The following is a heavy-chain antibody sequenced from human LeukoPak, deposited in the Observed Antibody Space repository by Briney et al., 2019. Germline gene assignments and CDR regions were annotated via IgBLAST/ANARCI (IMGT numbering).Heavy chain of an antibody. J-gene: IGHJ2*01. CDR1: GGTFSSYA. CDR2: IIPIFGTA. D-gene: IGHD6-19*01. CDR3: AREAPGIAVASTPTGYFDL. Sequence: SVKVSCKASGGTFSSYAISWVRQAPGQGLEWMGGIIPIFGTANYAQRFQGRVTITADKSTSIAYMELSSLRSEDTAVYYCAREAPGIAVASTPTGYFDLWGRGTLVTVSS. V-gene: IGHV1-69*06.